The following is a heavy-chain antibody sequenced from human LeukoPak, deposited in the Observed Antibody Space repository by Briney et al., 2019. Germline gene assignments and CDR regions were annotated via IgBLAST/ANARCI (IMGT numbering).Heavy chain of an antibody. CDR2: IFYDGSKK. CDR1: GFTFSDFG. CDR3: AKQNSWNAFDI. V-gene: IGHV3-33*06. D-gene: IGHD4-23*01. J-gene: IGHJ3*02. Sequence: PGGSLRLSCVASGFTFSDFGMHWVRQAPGKGLEWVAVIFYDGSKKYYSDLVKGRFTMSRDNSKNKLYLEMNNLRVEDTAFYYCAKQNSWNAFDIWGHGTMVTVSA.